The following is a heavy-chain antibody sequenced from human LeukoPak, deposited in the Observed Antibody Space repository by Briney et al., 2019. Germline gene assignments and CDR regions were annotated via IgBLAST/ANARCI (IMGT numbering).Heavy chain of an antibody. CDR3: TIRQFYGSGSYSIY. V-gene: IGHV5-51*01. CDR2: IYPGDSDT. D-gene: IGHD3-10*01. J-gene: IGHJ4*02. Sequence: GESLKISCKASGYTFTGDWIGWVRQMPGKGLEWMGIIYPGDSDTKYNAPFQGQVTISADKSISTAYLQWGSLKASDTAMYYCTIRQFYGSGSYSIYWGQGTLVTVSS. CDR1: GYTFTGDW.